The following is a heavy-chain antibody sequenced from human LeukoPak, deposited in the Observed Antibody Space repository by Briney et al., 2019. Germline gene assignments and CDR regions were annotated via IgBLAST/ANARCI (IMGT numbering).Heavy chain of an antibody. J-gene: IGHJ1*01. Sequence: PSETLSLTCTVSGGSISSSSYYWGWIRQPPGKGLEWIGSIYYSGSTYYNPSLKSRVTISVDTYKNQFSLKLSSVTAADTAVYYCARGPGWNYVAEYFQHWGQGTLVTVSS. CDR2: IYYSGST. V-gene: IGHV4-39*07. CDR1: GGSISSSSYY. CDR3: ARGPGWNYVAEYFQH. D-gene: IGHD1-7*01.